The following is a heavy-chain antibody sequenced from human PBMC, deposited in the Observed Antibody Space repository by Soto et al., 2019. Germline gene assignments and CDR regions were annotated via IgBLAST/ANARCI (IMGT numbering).Heavy chain of an antibody. CDR3: AKTQVAESAEWRWSGYSEGYYMDV. CDR1: GFTFDDYA. V-gene: IGHV3-9*01. D-gene: IGHD3-3*01. CDR2: ISWNSGSI. Sequence: GGSLRLSCAASGFTFDDYAMHWVRQAPGKGLEWVSGISWNSGSIGYADSVKGRFTISRDNAKNSLYLQMNSLRAEDTALYYCAKTQVAESAEWRWSGYSEGYYMDVWGKGTTVTVSS. J-gene: IGHJ6*03.